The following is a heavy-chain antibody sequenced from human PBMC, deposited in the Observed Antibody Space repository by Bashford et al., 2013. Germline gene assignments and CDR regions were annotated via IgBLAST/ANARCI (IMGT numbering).Heavy chain of an antibody. J-gene: IGHJ6*02. CDR3: ARQGMRYYYYYYGMDV. CDR1: GGSFSGYY. CDR2: INHSGTT. Sequence: LLYSSETLSLTCAVYGGSFSGYYWSWIRQSPGKGLEWIGEINHSGTTYYNPSLKSRVTISVDTSKNQFSLKLSSVTAADTAVYYCARQGMRYYYYYYGMDVWGQGTTVTVSS. V-gene: IGHV4-34*01. D-gene: IGHD3-10*01.